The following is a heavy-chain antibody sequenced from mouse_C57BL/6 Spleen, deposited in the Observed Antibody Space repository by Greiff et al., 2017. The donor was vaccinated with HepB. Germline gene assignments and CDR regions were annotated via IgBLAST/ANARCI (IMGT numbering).Heavy chain of an antibody. CDR2: IYPSDSET. Sequence: VKQSCKASGYTFTSYWMDWVKQRPGQGLEWIGNIYPSDSETHYNQKFKDKATLTVDKSSSTAYMQLSSLTSEDSAVYYCARGGYGSSSRYFDYWGQGTTLTVSS. CDR1: GYTFTSYW. D-gene: IGHD1-1*01. V-gene: IGHV1-61*01. J-gene: IGHJ2*01. CDR3: ARGGYGSSSRYFDY.